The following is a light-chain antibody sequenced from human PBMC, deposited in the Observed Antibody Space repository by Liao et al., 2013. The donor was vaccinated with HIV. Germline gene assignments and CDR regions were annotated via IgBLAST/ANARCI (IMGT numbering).Light chain of an antibody. CDR3: QVWDSNSNVWV. J-gene: IGLJ3*02. CDR2: YDT. CDR1: NIGSKN. Sequence: SYVLTQPPSVSVAPGKTATITCGGNNIGSKNVHWYQQRPGQAPLLVIYYDTDRPSGIPERFAGSNSGDTATLTISRVEHGDEAGYSCQVWDSNSNVWVFGGGTKLTVL. V-gene: IGLV3-21*01.